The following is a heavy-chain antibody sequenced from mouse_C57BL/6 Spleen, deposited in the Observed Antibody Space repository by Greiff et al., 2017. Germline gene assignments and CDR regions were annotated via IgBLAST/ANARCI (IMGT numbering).Heavy chain of an antibody. CDR1: GYTFTSYW. D-gene: IGHD1-1*01. Sequence: VQLQQPGAELVKPGASVKLSCKASGYTFTSYWMHWVKQRPGQGLEWIGMIHPNSGSTNYNEKFKSKATLTVDKSSSTAYMQLSSLTSEGSAVYYCARGEDYYGRVDYWGQGTTLTVSS. J-gene: IGHJ2*01. CDR3: ARGEDYYGRVDY. V-gene: IGHV1-64*01. CDR2: IHPNSGST.